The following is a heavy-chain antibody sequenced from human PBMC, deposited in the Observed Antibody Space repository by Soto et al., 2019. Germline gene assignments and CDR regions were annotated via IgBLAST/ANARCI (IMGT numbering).Heavy chain of an antibody. CDR1: GFTFTSSA. CDR2: IVVGSGNT. J-gene: IGHJ4*02. Sequence: QMQLVQSGPEVKKPGTSVKVSCKASGFTFTSSAVQWVRQARGQRLEWIGWIVVGSGNTNYAQKFQERVTITRDMSTSTAYMELSSLRSEDMAVYYCAAANTAMGNFDYWGQGTLVTVSS. CDR3: AAANTAMGNFDY. V-gene: IGHV1-58*01. D-gene: IGHD5-18*01.